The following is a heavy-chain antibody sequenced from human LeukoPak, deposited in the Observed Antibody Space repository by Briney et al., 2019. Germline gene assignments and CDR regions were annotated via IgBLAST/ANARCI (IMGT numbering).Heavy chain of an antibody. Sequence: GGSLRLSCAASGFTFSSYGMHWVRQAPGKGLEWVAFIRYDGSNKYYADSVKGRFTISRDNSKNTLYLQMNSLRAEDTAVYYCANSIAAAGTFYYYYYMDVWGKGTTVTISS. J-gene: IGHJ6*03. CDR3: ANSIAAAGTFYYYYYMDV. CDR1: GFTFSSYG. V-gene: IGHV3-30*02. CDR2: IRYDGSNK. D-gene: IGHD6-13*01.